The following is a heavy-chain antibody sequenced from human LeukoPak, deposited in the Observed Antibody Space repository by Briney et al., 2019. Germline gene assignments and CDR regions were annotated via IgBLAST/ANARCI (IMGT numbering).Heavy chain of an antibody. CDR1: GFTFDNYW. V-gene: IGHV3-7*03. D-gene: IGHD6-6*01. Sequence: GGSLRLSCAASGFTFDNYWMSWVRQAPGKGLEWVANIKQHGSETYYVDSVKGRFTISRDNARNSLYLQMNSLRAEDTAVYYCARVEYSGSYWFDPWGQGTLVTVSS. CDR2: IKQHGSET. J-gene: IGHJ5*02. CDR3: ARVEYSGSYWFDP.